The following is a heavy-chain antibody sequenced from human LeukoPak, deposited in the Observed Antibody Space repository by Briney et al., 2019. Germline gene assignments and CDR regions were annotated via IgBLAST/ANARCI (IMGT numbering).Heavy chain of an antibody. D-gene: IGHD3-16*01. CDR2: INHSGST. J-gene: IGHJ4*02. CDR3: ARDLNYDYVWGSLRPNKYYFDY. CDR1: GGSFSGYY. Sequence: SETLSLTCAVYGGSFSGYYWSWIRQPPGKGLEWIGEINHSGSTNYNPSLKSRVTISVDTSKNQFSLKLSSVTAADTAVYYCARDLNYDYVWGSLRPNKYYFDYWGQGTLVTISS. V-gene: IGHV4-34*01.